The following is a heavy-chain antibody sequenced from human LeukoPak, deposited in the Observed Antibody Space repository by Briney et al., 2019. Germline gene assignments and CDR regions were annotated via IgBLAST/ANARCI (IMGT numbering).Heavy chain of an antibody. CDR2: INHSGST. V-gene: IGHV4-34*01. CDR3: ARVTRAFDI. J-gene: IGHJ3*02. Sequence: PSETLSLTCAVYGGSFSGYYWSWIRQPPGKGLEWIGEINHSGSTNYNPSLKSRVTISADTSKNQFSLKLSSVTAADTAVYYCARVTRAFDIWGQGTMVTVSS. D-gene: IGHD2-15*01. CDR1: GGSFSGYY.